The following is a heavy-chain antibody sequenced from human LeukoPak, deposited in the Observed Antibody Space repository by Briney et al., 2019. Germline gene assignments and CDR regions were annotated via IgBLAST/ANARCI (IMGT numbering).Heavy chain of an antibody. CDR3: ARGRGRWLQFIYFDY. CDR1: GGSISSGGYY. CDR2: IYHSGST. J-gene: IGHJ4*02. V-gene: IGHV4-30-2*01. Sequence: PSQTLSLTCTVSGGSISSGGYYWSWIRQPPGKGLEWIGYIYHSGSTYYNPSLKSRVTISVDRSKNQFSLKLSSVTAADTAVYYCARGRGRWLQFIYFDYWGQGTLVTVSS. D-gene: IGHD5-24*01.